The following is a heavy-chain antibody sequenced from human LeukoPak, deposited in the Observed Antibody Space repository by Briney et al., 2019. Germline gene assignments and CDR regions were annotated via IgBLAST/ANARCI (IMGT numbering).Heavy chain of an antibody. J-gene: IGHJ6*02. Sequence: GGSLRLSCAASGFTFSSYSMNWVRQAPGKGLEWVSSISSSSSYIYYADSVKGRFTISRDNAKNSLYLQMNSLRAEDTAVYYCARVLGSGTYGLDVWGQGTTVTVSS. CDR3: ARVLGSGTYGLDV. CDR2: ISSSSSYI. D-gene: IGHD3-10*01. CDR1: GFTFSSYS. V-gene: IGHV3-21*01.